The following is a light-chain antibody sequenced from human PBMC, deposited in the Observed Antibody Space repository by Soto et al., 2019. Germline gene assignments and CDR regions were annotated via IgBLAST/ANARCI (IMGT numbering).Light chain of an antibody. CDR2: GAS. V-gene: IGKV3-15*01. J-gene: IGKJ1*01. CDR1: QSVNSN. CDR3: QHYNLWPWT. Sequence: DILMTQPPATLSVSPGEIATLSCRASQSVNSNLAWYQQKPGQAPSLLIYGASPRATGIPARFSSSGSGPEFTLAISSLQAEDFGVYYWQHYNLWPWTCGEGTMVEIK.